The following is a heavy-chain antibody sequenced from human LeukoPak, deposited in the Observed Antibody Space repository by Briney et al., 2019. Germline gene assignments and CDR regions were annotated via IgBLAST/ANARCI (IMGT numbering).Heavy chain of an antibody. CDR3: ARGDRITMIVVVITQFDP. J-gene: IGHJ5*02. CDR1: GYTFTGYY. D-gene: IGHD3-22*01. Sequence: GASVKVSCKASGYTFTGYYMHWVRQAPGQGLEWMGWINPNSGGTNYAQKFQVRVTMTRDTSISTAYMELSRLRSDDTAVYYCARGDRITMIVVVITQFDPWGQGTLVTASS. V-gene: IGHV1-2*02. CDR2: INPNSGGT.